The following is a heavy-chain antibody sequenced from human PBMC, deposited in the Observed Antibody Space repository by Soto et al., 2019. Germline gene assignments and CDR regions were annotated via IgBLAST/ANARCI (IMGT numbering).Heavy chain of an antibody. CDR2: IYPGDSHT. CDR3: ARHGVISALNWFDP. CDR1: VYSFSSYW. D-gene: IGHD2-21*01. J-gene: IGHJ5*02. V-gene: IGHV5-51*01. Sequence: GESLKISCKGSVYSFSSYWIVWVRQMPGKGLEWMGLIYPGDSHTRYSPSFQGQVTISADKSISTAYLQWSSLKASDTAMYYCARHGVISALNWFDPWGQGTLVTVS.